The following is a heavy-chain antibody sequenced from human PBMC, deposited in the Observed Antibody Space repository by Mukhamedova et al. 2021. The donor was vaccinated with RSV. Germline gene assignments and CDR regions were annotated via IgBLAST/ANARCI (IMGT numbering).Heavy chain of an antibody. D-gene: IGHD2-15*01. J-gene: IGHJ4*02. CDR2: VRGGGSA. CDR3: AGFCRGGSCTGNGSFDY. Sequence: GEGLEWVSGVRGGGSAFYADSVQGRFFISRDNSKNTAYLQMDGLRVDDTAIYYCAGFCRGGSCTGNGSFDYWGQGTRVTVPS. V-gene: IGHV3-53*01.